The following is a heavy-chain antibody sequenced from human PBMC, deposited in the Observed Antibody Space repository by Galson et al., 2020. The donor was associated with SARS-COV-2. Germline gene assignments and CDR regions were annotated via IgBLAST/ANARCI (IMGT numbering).Heavy chain of an antibody. CDR1: GDSITSGDYY. D-gene: IGHD4-17*01. CDR2: TYYTGTT. J-gene: IGHJ3*02. V-gene: IGHV4-30-4*08. Sequence: SETLSLTCTVSGDSITSGDYYWSWVRQSPVKGLEWLGYTYYTGTTYYNPSLKSRVIISVDTSKNQFSLKLSSVTAADTAVYYCTRVPVTRSFDIWGQGTVVSVSS. CDR3: TRVPVTRSFDI.